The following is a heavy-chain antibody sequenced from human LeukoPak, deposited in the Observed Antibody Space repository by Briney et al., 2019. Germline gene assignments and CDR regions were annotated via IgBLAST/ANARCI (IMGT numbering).Heavy chain of an antibody. J-gene: IGHJ4*02. Sequence: GGSLRLSCAASGFTFSSDAMSWVREAPGKRLEGHSAISGSGGSTYYADSVKGRFTISRDNSKNTLYLHMNSLRAEDTAVYYCAKAGGFIAVAGSDYWGQGTLVTVSS. CDR2: ISGSGGST. V-gene: IGHV3-23*01. CDR1: GFTFSSDA. CDR3: AKAGGFIAVAGSDY. D-gene: IGHD6-19*01.